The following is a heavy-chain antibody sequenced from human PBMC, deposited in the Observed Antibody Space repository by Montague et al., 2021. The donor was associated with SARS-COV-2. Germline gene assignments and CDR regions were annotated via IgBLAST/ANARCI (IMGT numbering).Heavy chain of an antibody. Sequence: SETLSLTCTVSGDSISSSSYFRGWIRQPPGKGLEWIGSIYYSGSTYYNPSLKSRVTISVDTSKNQFSLKLSSVTAADTAVYYCARKASRGITIFGVVTASYYFDYWGQGTLVTVSS. D-gene: IGHD3-3*01. J-gene: IGHJ4*02. CDR3: ARKASRGITIFGVVTASYYFDY. CDR1: GDSISSSSYF. CDR2: IYYSGST. V-gene: IGHV4-39*01.